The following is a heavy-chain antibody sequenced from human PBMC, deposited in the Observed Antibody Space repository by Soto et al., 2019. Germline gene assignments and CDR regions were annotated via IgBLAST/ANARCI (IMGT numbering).Heavy chain of an antibody. Sequence: QVRLVQSGAEVKKTESSVKVSCEASGTTFSNFAIGWVRKAPGQGLEWMGGIILPFGTPNYAQKSQGRVTIAADESMTTVYMELRGLRSGDTAVYYCVRGPDYEGYFDYWGQGTLVTVSS. V-gene: IGHV1-69*12. J-gene: IGHJ4*02. CDR2: IILPFGTP. CDR1: GTTFSNFA. CDR3: VRGPDYEGYFDY. D-gene: IGHD3-22*01.